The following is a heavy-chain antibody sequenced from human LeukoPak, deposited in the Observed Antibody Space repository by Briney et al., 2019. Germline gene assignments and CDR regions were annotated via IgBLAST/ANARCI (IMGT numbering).Heavy chain of an antibody. V-gene: IGHV3-23*01. D-gene: IGHD1-26*01. Sequence: AMXWXRQAPXGGXEWVAEISGSGDNTYYADTVKGGVTISRDKNKKTLHLQMNCLRADDSATYYCARNWVWACPPFDYWGQGTLVTVSS. CDR3: ARNWVWACPPFDY. J-gene: IGHJ4*02. CDR1: A. CDR2: ISGSGDNT.